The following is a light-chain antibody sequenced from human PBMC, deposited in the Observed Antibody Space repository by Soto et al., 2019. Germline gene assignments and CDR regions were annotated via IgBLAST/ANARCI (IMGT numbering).Light chain of an antibody. CDR3: QQYNSYPWT. Sequence: DIQRTQSPSTLSASVGDRVTITCRARQSISSWLAWYQQKPGKAPKLLIYDASSLESGVPSRFSGSGSGTEFTLTISSLQPDDFATYYCQQYNSYPWTFGQGTKVEIK. V-gene: IGKV1-5*01. CDR1: QSISSW. CDR2: DAS. J-gene: IGKJ1*01.